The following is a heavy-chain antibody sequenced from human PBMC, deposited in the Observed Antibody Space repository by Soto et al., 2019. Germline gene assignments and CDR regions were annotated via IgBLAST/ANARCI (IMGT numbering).Heavy chain of an antibody. CDR2: INHGGST. CDR1: GGSFSGYY. D-gene: IGHD2-2*01. V-gene: IGHV4-34*01. J-gene: IGHJ6*03. Sequence: QVQLQQWGAGLLKPSETLSLTCAVYGGSFSGYYWSWIRQPPGKGLEWVGEINHGGSTNYNPSLKGRVTISVDTTKNQFSQKLSSVTAADTAVYYCARGVPAAMADYYYYCMDVWGEGTTVTVSS. CDR3: ARGVPAAMADYYYYCMDV.